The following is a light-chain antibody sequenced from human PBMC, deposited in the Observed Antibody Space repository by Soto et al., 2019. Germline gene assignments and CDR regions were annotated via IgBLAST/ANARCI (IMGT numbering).Light chain of an antibody. CDR2: DAS. V-gene: IGKV1-5*01. CDR3: QQYNSYSSFT. J-gene: IGKJ3*01. CDR1: QSISSL. Sequence: DIQMTQSPSTLSASVGDRVTITCWASQSISSLLAWYQQKPGKAPKLLIYDASSLESGVPSRFSGSGSGTEFTLTISSLQPDDFATYYCQQYNSYSSFTFGPGTKVDIK.